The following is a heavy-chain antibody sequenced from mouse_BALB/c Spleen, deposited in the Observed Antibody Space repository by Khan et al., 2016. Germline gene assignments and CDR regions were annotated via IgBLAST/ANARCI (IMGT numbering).Heavy chain of an antibody. D-gene: IGHD2-4*01. CDR2: IRGETNNHAI. CDR3: TLYDHDAVDD. Sequence: LQQSGGGLVQPGGSMTLSCVASGFTFSDAWMDWVRQSPERGLEWVAEIRGETNNHAIYYAESVKGRFTISRDDSKSSVYLQMKSLRAEDTGSYYGTLYDHDAVDDWGQGTSVTVSS. J-gene: IGHJ4*01. CDR1: GFTFSDAW. V-gene: IGHV6-6*01.